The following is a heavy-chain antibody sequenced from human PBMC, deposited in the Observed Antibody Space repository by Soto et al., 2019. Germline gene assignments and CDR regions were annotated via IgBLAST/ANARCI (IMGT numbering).Heavy chain of an antibody. D-gene: IGHD3-9*01. Sequence: SETLSLTCTVSGDSIRSGNHYWSWIRQPPGKGLVWSGYIYYSGSTYYSQSLKSRVTISVDTSKNQFSLKLTSVTAAVTAVYYCDRVDILTVYGRIDVWGQGTKVTV. V-gene: IGHV4-30-4*01. CDR2: IYYSGST. J-gene: IGHJ6*02. CDR1: GDSIRSGNHY. CDR3: DRVDILTVYGRIDV.